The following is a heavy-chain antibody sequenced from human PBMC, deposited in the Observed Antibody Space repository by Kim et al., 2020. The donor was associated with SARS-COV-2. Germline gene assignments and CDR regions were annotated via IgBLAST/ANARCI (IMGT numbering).Heavy chain of an antibody. D-gene: IGHD3-10*01. J-gene: IGHJ4*02. Sequence: SETLSLTCAVSGGSISSSNWWSWVRQPPGKGLEWIGEIYHSGSTNYNPSLKSRVTISVDKSKNQFSLKLSSVTAADTAVYYCARAVDMVRGVIFFDYWGQGTLVTVSS. V-gene: IGHV4-4*02. CDR2: IYHSGST. CDR1: GGSISSSNW. CDR3: ARAVDMVRGVIFFDY.